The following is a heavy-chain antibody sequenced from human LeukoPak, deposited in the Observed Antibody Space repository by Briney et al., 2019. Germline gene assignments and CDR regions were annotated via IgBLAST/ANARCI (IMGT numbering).Heavy chain of an antibody. J-gene: IGHJ4*02. CDR3: ARDGTSSGEHQQFDF. V-gene: IGHV1-69*13. CDR1: GGTFSNYG. Sequence: SVTVSFKATGGTFSNYGISWVRQAPGQGLEWMGGIIPLLGTANYAQKIQGRVTIIADEFTDTAYMELHSLRSEDTAVYYCARDGTSSGEHQQFDFWGQGTLVTVSS. CDR2: IIPLLGTA. D-gene: IGHD6-19*01.